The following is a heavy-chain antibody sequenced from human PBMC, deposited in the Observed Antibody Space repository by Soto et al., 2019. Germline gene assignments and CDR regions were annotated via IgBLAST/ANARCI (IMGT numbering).Heavy chain of an antibody. J-gene: IGHJ1*01. CDR2: IGVAGNT. D-gene: IGHD3-22*01. V-gene: IGHV3-13*01. CDR1: GITFSRYD. CDR3: ASRGERDYYDTSGYG. Sequence: PGGSLRLSCAASGITFSRYDMHWVRQATGEGLEWVSGIGVAGNTNYADSVKSRFTISRDNAKNSLYLQMNSLRADDTAVYYCASRGERDYYDTSGYGWGHGTLVTVSS.